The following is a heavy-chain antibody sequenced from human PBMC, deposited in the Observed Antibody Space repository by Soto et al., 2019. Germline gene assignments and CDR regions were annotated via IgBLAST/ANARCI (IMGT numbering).Heavy chain of an antibody. CDR3: ARESDWPRGYFES. V-gene: IGHV4-31*03. CDR1: GGSISSGYYF. CDR2: ISYSGST. Sequence: TLSLTCSVSGGSISSGYYFCTWIRQRPGEGLEWIGYISYSGSTNYNPSLESRITMSVDTSKNQFSLKLNSVTAADTAVYYCARESDWPRGYFESWGQGIQVTVSS. D-gene: IGHD2-21*01. J-gene: IGHJ4*02.